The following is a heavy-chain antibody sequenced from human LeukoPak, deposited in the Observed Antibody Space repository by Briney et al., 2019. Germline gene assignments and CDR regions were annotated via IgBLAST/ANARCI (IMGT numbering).Heavy chain of an antibody. CDR1: GFTFSSYA. Sequence: GGSLRLSCAAPGFTFSSYAMHWVRQAPGKGLEWVAVISYDGSNKYYADSVKGRFTISRDNSKNTLYLQMNSLRAEDTAVYYCARMKAVAGMGIYLDYWGQGTLVTVSS. V-gene: IGHV3-30*04. J-gene: IGHJ4*02. D-gene: IGHD6-19*01. CDR3: ARMKAVAGMGIYLDY. CDR2: ISYDGSNK.